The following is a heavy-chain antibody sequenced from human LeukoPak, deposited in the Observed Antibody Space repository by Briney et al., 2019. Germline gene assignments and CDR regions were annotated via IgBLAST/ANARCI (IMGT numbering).Heavy chain of an antibody. CDR1: GGSISSYY. Sequence: SETLSLTCTVSGGSISSYYWSWIRQPPGKGLEWIGYIYYSGSTNYNPSLKSRVTISVDTSKNQFSLKLSSVTAADTAVYYCARERAVATYYYFDYWGQGTLVTVSS. J-gene: IGHJ4*02. D-gene: IGHD5-12*01. CDR3: ARERAVATYYYFDY. CDR2: IYYSGST. V-gene: IGHV4-59*01.